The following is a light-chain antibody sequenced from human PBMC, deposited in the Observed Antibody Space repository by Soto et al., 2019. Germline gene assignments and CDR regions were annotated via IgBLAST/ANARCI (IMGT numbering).Light chain of an antibody. V-gene: IGLV2-14*01. Sequence: QSALTQPASVSGSPGQSITISCTGTSSDVGGHNYVSWYQQHPGKAPKNMIYEVNNGPSGVSDRFSGSKSGNTASLTISGLQAEYEAYYYCSSYTTSSTRVFGGGTKLTVL. J-gene: IGLJ3*02. CDR2: EVN. CDR1: SSDVGGHNY. CDR3: SSYTTSSTRV.